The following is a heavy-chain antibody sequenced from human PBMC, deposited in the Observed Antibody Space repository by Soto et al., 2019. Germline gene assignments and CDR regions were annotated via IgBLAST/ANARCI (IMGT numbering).Heavy chain of an antibody. V-gene: IGHV4-38-2*01. Sequence: SLTCAVSGYSISSGYYWGWIRPPPGKGLEWIGEINHSGSTNYNPSLKSRVTISVDTSKNQFSLKLSSVTAADTAVYYCAGRIAVAGTGSGMDVWGQGTTVTVSS. CDR1: GYSISSGYY. CDR3: AGRIAVAGTGSGMDV. J-gene: IGHJ6*02. CDR2: INHSGST. D-gene: IGHD6-19*01.